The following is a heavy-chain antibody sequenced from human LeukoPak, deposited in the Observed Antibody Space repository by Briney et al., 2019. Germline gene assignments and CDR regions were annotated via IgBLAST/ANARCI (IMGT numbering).Heavy chain of an antibody. D-gene: IGHD4-23*01. CDR3: AKSVYRNSGWFDP. CDR2: ISGSGGST. J-gene: IGHJ5*02. CDR1: GFTFSSYW. V-gene: IGHV3-23*01. Sequence: GGSLRLSCAGSGFTFSSYWMHWVRQAPGKGLEWVSAISGSGGSTYYADSVKGRFTISRDNSKNTLYLQMNSLRAEDTAVYYCAKSVYRNSGWFDPWGQGTLVTVSS.